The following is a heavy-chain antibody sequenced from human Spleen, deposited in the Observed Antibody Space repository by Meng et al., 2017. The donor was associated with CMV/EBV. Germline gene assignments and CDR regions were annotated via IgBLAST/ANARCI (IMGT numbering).Heavy chain of an antibody. CDR3: ARVALEDSSSWFPYYGMDV. Sequence: SETLSLTCTVSGSSVSSGNYYWSWIRRPPGKGLEWIGYIHYSGSTNYNSSLKSRVTISVDTSRNQFSLKLSSVTAADTAAYYCARVALEDSSSWFPYYGMDVWGQGTTVTVSS. CDR1: GSSVSSGNYY. D-gene: IGHD6-13*01. V-gene: IGHV4-61*01. J-gene: IGHJ6*02. CDR2: IHYSGST.